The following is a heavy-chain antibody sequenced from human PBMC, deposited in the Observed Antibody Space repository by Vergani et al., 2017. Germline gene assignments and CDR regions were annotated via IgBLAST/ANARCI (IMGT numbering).Heavy chain of an antibody. CDR3: AHSYSYDYIWGSYRQSYFDY. V-gene: IGHV2-5*02. Sequence: QITLKESGPTLVKPTQTLTLTCTFSGFSLSTSGVAVGWIRQPPGKALEWLALIYWDDDKRYSPSLKSRLTITKDTSKNQVVLTMTNMDPVDTATYYCAHSYSYDYIWGSYRQSYFDYWGQGTLVTVSS. CDR1: GFSLSTSGVA. CDR2: IYWDDDK. D-gene: IGHD3-16*02. J-gene: IGHJ4*02.